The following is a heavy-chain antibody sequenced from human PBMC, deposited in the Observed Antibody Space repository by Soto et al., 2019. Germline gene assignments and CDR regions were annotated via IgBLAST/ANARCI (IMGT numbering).Heavy chain of an antibody. Sequence: QLQLQESGPGLVKPSETLSLTCTVSGGSISSSSYYWGWIRQPPGKGLEWIGSIHNSGSTYYNPSLKSRVTISADTSKNQFSLKLSSVTAADTAVYYCARRTTTATTQVDYWGQGTLVTVSS. CDR1: GGSISSSSYY. V-gene: IGHV4-39*01. CDR2: IHNSGST. D-gene: IGHD4-17*01. CDR3: ARRTTTATTQVDY. J-gene: IGHJ4*02.